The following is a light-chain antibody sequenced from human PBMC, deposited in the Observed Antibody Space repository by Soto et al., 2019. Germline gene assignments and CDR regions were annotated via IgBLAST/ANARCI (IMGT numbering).Light chain of an antibody. V-gene: IGKV3-20*01. Sequence: DIVLTQSPGTLSLSPGERATLSCRASQSIGNNYLAWYQQKPGQAPRLLIYGASTRAIGIPDRFSGSGSETDFTLTINKLEPEDFGVYYCQQYGNSPPRTFGQGTKVEIK. CDR1: QSIGNNY. CDR3: QQYGNSPPRT. J-gene: IGKJ1*01. CDR2: GAS.